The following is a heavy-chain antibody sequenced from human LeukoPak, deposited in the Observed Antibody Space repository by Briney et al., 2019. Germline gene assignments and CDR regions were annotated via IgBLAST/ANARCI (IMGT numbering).Heavy chain of an antibody. CDR2: FDPEDGET. CDR3: ATPLYDSSGYPFDY. V-gene: IGHV1-24*01. J-gene: IGHJ4*02. Sequence: GASVKVSCKVSGYTLTELSMHWVRQAPGKGLEGRGGFDPEDGETIYAQKFQGRVTMTEDTSTDTAYMELSSLRSEDTAVYYCATPLYDSSGYPFDYWGQGTLVTVSS. D-gene: IGHD3-22*01. CDR1: GYTLTELS.